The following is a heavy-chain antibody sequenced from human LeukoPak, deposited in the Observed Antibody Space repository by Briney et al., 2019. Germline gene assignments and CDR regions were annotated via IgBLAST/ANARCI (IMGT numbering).Heavy chain of an antibody. J-gene: IGHJ4*02. CDR2: IYYSGST. CDR3: ARLVGRGKEYYYGSGTFDY. V-gene: IGHV4-39*01. D-gene: IGHD3-10*01. Sequence: SETLSLTCAVYGGSFSGYYWGWIRQPPGKGLEWIGSIYYSGSTYYSPSLKSRVTISVDTSKNQFSLKLSSVTAADTSVYYCARLVGRGKEYYYGSGTFDYWGQGTLVTVSS. CDR1: GGSFSGYY.